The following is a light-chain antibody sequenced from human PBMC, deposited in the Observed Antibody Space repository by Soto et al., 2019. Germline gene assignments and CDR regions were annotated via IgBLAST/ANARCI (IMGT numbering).Light chain of an antibody. J-gene: IGKJ1*01. V-gene: IGKV3-20*01. CDR1: QSVTSNY. CDR2: AAS. CDR3: QHYGSPSWT. Sequence: DIVLTHSPCPPCLSPGESATPSCRASQSVTSNYLAWYQQKPGQAPRILIFAASSRATGIPDKFSGSGSGTDFTPTISRLEPDDFAVYYCQHYGSPSWTFGQGAKVDIK.